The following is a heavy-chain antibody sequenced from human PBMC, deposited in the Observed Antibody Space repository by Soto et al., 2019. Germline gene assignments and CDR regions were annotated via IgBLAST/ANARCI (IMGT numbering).Heavy chain of an antibody. D-gene: IGHD6-19*01. CDR1: GGSIGGHY. CDR3: ARVGSSGWSPDY. CDR2: IFYSGST. J-gene: IGHJ4*02. V-gene: IGHV4-59*11. Sequence: PSEPLPVTCLVSGGSIGGHYGTWIRQSPGKGLEWIGYIFYSGSTNYNPSLKSRVTISVDTSKNQFSLKMSSVTAADTAVYYCARVGSSGWSPDYWGRGTLVTVSS.